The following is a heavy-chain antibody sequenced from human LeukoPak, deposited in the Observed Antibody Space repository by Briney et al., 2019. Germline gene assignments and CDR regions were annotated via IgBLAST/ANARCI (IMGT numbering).Heavy chain of an antibody. CDR3: AGRSETEMATIFDY. Sequence: ASVKVSCKASGYTFTSYYMQWVRQAPGQGLEWVGIINPSDGSTSSAQKFQGRVTITADESTSTAYMELSSLRSEDTAVYYCAGRSETEMATIFDYWGQGTLVTVSS. J-gene: IGHJ4*02. CDR1: GYTFTSYY. D-gene: IGHD5-24*01. CDR2: INPSDGST. V-gene: IGHV1-46*01.